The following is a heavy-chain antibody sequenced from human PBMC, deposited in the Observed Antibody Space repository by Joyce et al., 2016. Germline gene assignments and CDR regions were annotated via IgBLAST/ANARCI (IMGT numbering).Heavy chain of an antibody. D-gene: IGHD2-2*02. J-gene: IGHJ4*02. V-gene: IGHV3-30*03. CDR2: MSYDGRHQ. CDR1: EFAFSGHA. CDR3: TRSSRTGYTAGWPDFDY. Sequence: QVPLLESGGGVAQPGRSLRLSCAASEFAFSGHAMHWVRQAPGKGLEWVAVMSYDGRHQYYADSVRGRFTISRDNSQNTLYLQMNSLRVEDTAVYYCTRSSRTGYTAGWPDFDYWGQGTLVTVSS.